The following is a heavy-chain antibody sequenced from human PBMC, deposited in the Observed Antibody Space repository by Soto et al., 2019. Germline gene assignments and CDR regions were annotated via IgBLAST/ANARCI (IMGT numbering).Heavy chain of an antibody. J-gene: IGHJ4*02. D-gene: IGHD2-21*02. CDR1: GFTFSSYG. Sequence: GGSLRLSCAASGFTFSSYGMHWVRQAPGKGLEWVAVIWYDGSNKYYADSVKGRFTISRDNSKNTLYLQMNSLRAEDTAVYYCARDPTYCGGDCPPKNHFDYWGQGTLVTVSS. V-gene: IGHV3-33*01. CDR3: ARDPTYCGGDCPPKNHFDY. CDR2: IWYDGSNK.